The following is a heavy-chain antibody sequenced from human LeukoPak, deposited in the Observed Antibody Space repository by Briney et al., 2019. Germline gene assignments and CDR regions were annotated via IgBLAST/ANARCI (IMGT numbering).Heavy chain of an antibody. CDR3: AKQPAASAHEAGGSFWYFDL. CDR2: IYSGGST. D-gene: IGHD2-15*01. V-gene: IGHV3-53*01. CDR1: GFTFSSNY. Sequence: GGSLRLSCAASGFTFSSNYMSWVRQAPGKGLEWVSVIYSGGSTYYADSVKGRFTISRDNSKNTLYLQMNSLRAEDTAVYYCAKQPAASAHEAGGSFWYFDLWGRGTLVTVSS. J-gene: IGHJ2*01.